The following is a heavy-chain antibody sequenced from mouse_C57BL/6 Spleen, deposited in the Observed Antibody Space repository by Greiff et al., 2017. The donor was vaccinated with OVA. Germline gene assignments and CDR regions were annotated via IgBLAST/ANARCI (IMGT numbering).Heavy chain of an antibody. D-gene: IGHD2-4*01. CDR2: INPGSGGT. Sequence: VQRVESGAELVRPGTSVKVSCKASGYAFTNYLIEWVKQRPGQGLEWIGVINPGSGGTNYNEKFKGKATLTADKSSSTAYMQLSSLTSEDSAVYFCARWDYDGAMDYWGQGTSVTVSS. CDR1: GYAFTNYL. CDR3: ARWDYDGAMDY. J-gene: IGHJ4*01. V-gene: IGHV1-54*01.